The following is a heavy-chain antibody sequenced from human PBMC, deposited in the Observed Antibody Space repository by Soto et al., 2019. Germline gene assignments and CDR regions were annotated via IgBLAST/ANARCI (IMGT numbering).Heavy chain of an antibody. Sequence: ASVKVSCKASGYTFTSYAMHWVRQAPGQRLEWMGWINAGNGNTKYSQKFQGRVTITRDTSASTAYMELSSLRSEDTAVCYCARAEYYYDSSGYYDYWGQGTLVTVSS. CDR2: INAGNGNT. D-gene: IGHD3-22*01. CDR1: GYTFTSYA. CDR3: ARAEYYYDSSGYYDY. J-gene: IGHJ4*02. V-gene: IGHV1-3*01.